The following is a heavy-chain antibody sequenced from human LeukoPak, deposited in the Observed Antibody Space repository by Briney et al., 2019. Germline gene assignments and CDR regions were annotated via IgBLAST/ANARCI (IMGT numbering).Heavy chain of an antibody. J-gene: IGHJ4*02. CDR2: ISAYNGNT. V-gene: IGHV1-18*01. CDR3: ARGPPIAATGHFDY. Sequence: GASVKVSCKASGYTFTSYGISWVRQAPGQGLEWMGWISAYNGNTNYAQKLQGRVTMATDTSTSTAYMELWSLRSDDTAVYYCARGPPIAATGHFDYWGQGTLVTVSS. CDR1: GYTFTSYG. D-gene: IGHD6-13*01.